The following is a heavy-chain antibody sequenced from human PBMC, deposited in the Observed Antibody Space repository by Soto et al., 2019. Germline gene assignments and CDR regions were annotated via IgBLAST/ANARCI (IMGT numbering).Heavy chain of an antibody. CDR3: ARVFPPRGYFDWLPNDAFDI. D-gene: IGHD3-9*01. CDR1: GFTFSSYS. Sequence: LRLSCAASGFTFSSYSMNWVRQAPGKGLEWVSSIISSSSYIYYADSVKGRFTISRDNAKNSLYLQMNSLRAEDTAVYYCARVFPPRGYFDWLPNDAFDIWGQGTMVTVSS. J-gene: IGHJ3*02. V-gene: IGHV3-21*01. CDR2: IISSSSYI.